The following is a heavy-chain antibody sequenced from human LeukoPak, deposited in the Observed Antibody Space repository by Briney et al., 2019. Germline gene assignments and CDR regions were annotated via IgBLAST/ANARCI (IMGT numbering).Heavy chain of an antibody. CDR2: IYHSGST. J-gene: IGHJ4*02. V-gene: IGHV4-59*01. D-gene: IGHD3-9*01. Sequence: PSETLSLTCTVSGGSISSYYWSWIRQPPGKGLEWIGYIYHSGSTNYNPSLKRRVTISVDTSKNLFSLKLRSVTAADTAVYYCARSKDILTGYCFDYWGQGTLVTVSS. CDR3: ARSKDILTGYCFDY. CDR1: GGSISSYY.